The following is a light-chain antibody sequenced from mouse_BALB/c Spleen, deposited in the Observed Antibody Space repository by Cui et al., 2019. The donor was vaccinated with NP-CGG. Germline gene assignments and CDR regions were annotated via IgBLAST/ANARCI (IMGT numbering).Light chain of an antibody. V-gene: IGLV1*01. Sequence: HAVLTQESPLTTSPGETVTLTCRSSTGAVTTSNYANWVQERPDHFFTGLIGGTNNRAPGVPARFSGSLIGDKAALTITGTQTEDEAIYFCALWYSNHWVFGGGTKLTVL. CDR3: ALWYSNHWV. J-gene: IGLJ1*01. CDR2: GTN. CDR1: TGAVTTSNY.